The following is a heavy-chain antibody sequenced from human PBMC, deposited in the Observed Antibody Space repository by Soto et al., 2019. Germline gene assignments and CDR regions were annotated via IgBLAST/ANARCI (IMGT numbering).Heavy chain of an antibody. CDR2: ISGSGGST. V-gene: IGHV3-23*01. D-gene: IGHD3-16*01. CDR1: GFTFSSYA. J-gene: IGHJ3*02. Sequence: EVQLLESGGGLVQPGGSLRLSCAASGFTFSSYAMSWVRQAPGKGLEWVSAISGSGGSTYYADSVKGRFTISRDNSKNTWYRQMNSRGAEDTAVYYCAKYEGCRAFDIWGQGTMVTVSS. CDR3: AKYEGCRAFDI.